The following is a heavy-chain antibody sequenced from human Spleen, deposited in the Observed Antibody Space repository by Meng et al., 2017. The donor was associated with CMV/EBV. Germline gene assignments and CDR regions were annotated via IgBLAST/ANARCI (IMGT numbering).Heavy chain of an antibody. V-gene: IGHV3-7*01. Sequence: GESLKISCAASGFTFSSYWMNWVRQAPGKGLEWVANIKQDGSEKYYVDSVKGRFTISRDNAKNSLYLQMNSLRAEDTAVYYCARESSGDAFDIWGQGAMVTVSS. CDR2: IKQDGSEK. J-gene: IGHJ3*02. D-gene: IGHD3-10*01. CDR3: ARESSGDAFDI. CDR1: GFTFSSYW.